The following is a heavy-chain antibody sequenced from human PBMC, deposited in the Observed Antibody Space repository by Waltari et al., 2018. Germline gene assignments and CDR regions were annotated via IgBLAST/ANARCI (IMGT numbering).Heavy chain of an antibody. D-gene: IGHD2-15*01. CDR3: ARDLGRGLFLDS. CDR2: VHRSGRT. J-gene: IGHJ4*02. V-gene: IGHV4-4*02. CDR1: GGSMSGNSW. Sequence: QLQLQESGPGLVKPSGTLSLTCVVSGGSMSGNSWWSWVRQSPDKGLAWVGQVHRSGRTNYNPSFASRAIVSLDTSMNQFSLRILSATAADTAVYYCARDLGRGLFLDSWGQGTLVTVSP.